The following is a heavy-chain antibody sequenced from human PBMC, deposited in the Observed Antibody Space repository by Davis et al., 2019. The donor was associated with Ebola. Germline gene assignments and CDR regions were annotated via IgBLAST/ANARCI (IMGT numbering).Heavy chain of an antibody. CDR2: IIPIFGTA. D-gene: IGHD4-17*01. Sequence: SVKVSCKASGYTFTSYAISWVRQAPGQGLEWMGGIIPIFGTANYAQKFQGRVTITADESTSTAYMELSSLRSEDTAVYYCARLAVGMTTVSDYWGQGTLVTVSS. CDR1: GYTFTSYA. J-gene: IGHJ4*02. CDR3: ARLAVGMTTVSDY. V-gene: IGHV1-69*13.